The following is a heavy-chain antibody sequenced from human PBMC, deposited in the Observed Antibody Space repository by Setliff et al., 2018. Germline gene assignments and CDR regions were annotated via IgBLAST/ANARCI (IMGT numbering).Heavy chain of an antibody. V-gene: IGHV1-18*01. Sequence: GASVKVSCKASGYAFGSSGISWVRQAPGQGLEWMGWISAYNGYIAYAQKFQGRVTMTTDTSTTTAYMEVRSLRSDDTAVYYCARDRKEIVVKPPAASLDYWGQGTQVTVSS. D-gene: IGHD2-2*01. J-gene: IGHJ4*02. CDR1: GYAFGSSG. CDR3: ARDRKEIVVKPPAASLDY. CDR2: ISAYNGYI.